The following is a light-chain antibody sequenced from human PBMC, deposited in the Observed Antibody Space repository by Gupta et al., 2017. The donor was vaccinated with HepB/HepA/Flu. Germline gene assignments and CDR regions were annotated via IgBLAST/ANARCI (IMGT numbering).Light chain of an antibody. J-gene: IGKJ1*01. V-gene: IGKV1-27*01. CDR2: AAS. Sequence: DIQMTQSPSSLSASVVDRVTITCRASQGISNYLAWYQQKPGKVPKLLIYAASTSQSGVPSRFSGSGSGTDFTLTISSLQPEDVATYYCQKYNSAPRTFGQGTKVEIK. CDR3: QKYNSAPRT. CDR1: QGISNY.